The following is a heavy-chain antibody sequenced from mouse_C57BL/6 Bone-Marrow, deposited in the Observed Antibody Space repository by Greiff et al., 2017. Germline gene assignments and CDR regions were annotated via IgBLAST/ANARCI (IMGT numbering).Heavy chain of an antibody. J-gene: IGHJ2*01. CDR1: GYTFTSYW. V-gene: IGHV1-53*01. CDR3: ASFITTVGTFDY. Sequence: QVQLQQPGTELVKPGASVKLSCKASGYTFTSYWMPWVKQRPGQGLEWIGNINPSNGGTNYNEKFKSKATLTVDKSSSTAYMQLSSLTSEDSAVYYCASFITTVGTFDYWGQGTTLTVSS. CDR2: INPSNGGT. D-gene: IGHD1-1*01.